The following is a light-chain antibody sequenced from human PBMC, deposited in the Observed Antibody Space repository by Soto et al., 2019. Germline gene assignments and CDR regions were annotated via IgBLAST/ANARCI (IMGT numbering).Light chain of an antibody. Sequence: QSALTQPASVSGSPGQSITISCTGTSSDIGSYDYVSWYQHHPGKAPKLMIFDVGNRPSGVSNRFSGSKSGNTASLTISGLQAEDEADYYCSSFTSTTTYVFGAGTKVTVL. CDR2: DVG. J-gene: IGLJ1*01. CDR3: SSFTSTTTYV. CDR1: SSDIGSYDY. V-gene: IGLV2-14*03.